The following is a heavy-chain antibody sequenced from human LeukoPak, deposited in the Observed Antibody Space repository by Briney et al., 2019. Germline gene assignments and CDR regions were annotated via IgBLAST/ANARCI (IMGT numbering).Heavy chain of an antibody. J-gene: IGHJ6*02. V-gene: IGHV4-34*01. CDR1: GGSFSGYY. CDR2: INHSGGT. CDR3: ARGPYYYDSSGFYYYYGMDV. Sequence: SETLSLTCVVYGGSFSGYYWSWIRQPPGKGLEFIGEINHSGGTNYNPSLKSRVTISLDTSKNQSSLKLSSVTAADTAVYYCARGPYYYDSSGFYYYYGMDVWGQGTTVTVSS. D-gene: IGHD3-22*01.